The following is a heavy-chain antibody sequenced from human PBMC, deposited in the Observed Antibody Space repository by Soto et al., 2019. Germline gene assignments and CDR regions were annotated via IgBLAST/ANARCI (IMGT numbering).Heavy chain of an antibody. D-gene: IGHD3-9*01. Sequence: QITLKESGPSLVRPTQTLTLTCAFSGFSLSTSGVGVGWIRQPPGKALEWLAVIYWDDSKHYSPSLRSRLTITKDTSNNQVVLTMTNMDPKDTGTYYCAHKGPEDWPLDYWGQGTLVTVSS. J-gene: IGHJ4*02. CDR2: IYWDDSK. V-gene: IGHV2-5*02. CDR1: GFSLSTSGVG. CDR3: AHKGPEDWPLDY.